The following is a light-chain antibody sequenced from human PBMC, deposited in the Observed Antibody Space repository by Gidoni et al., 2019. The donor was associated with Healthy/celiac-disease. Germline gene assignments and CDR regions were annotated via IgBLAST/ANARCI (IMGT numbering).Light chain of an antibody. CDR2: GAS. Sequence: EIVMTQSPATLSVSPGERATLSCRASQSVSGNLAWYQQNPGQAPRHLIYGASTRATGIPARFSGSGSGTEFTLTISSLQSEDFAVYYCQQYNNWPWTFXQXTKVEIK. V-gene: IGKV3-15*01. J-gene: IGKJ1*01. CDR3: QQYNNWPWT. CDR1: QSVSGN.